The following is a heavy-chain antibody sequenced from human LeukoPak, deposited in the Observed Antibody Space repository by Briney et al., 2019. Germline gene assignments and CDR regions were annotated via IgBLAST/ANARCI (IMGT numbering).Heavy chain of an antibody. CDR2: FYYTGNT. CDR1: GGSIDDSNYY. D-gene: IGHD3-10*01. V-gene: IGHV4-39*01. J-gene: IGHJ4*02. CDR3: ARRFHGSGSHFFDY. Sequence: SSETLSLTCIVSGGSIDDSNYYWGSIRQPPEKGLEWIGSFYYTGNTYYSPSLQSRVTISADTSNNQFSLSLRSVTASDTAVYYCARRFHGSGSHFFDYWGQGKLVSVSS.